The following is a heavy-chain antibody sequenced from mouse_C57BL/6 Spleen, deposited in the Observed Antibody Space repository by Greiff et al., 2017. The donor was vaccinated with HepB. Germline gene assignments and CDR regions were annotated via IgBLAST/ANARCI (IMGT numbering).Heavy chain of an antibody. V-gene: IGHV1-82*01. CDR1: GYAFSSSC. D-gene: IGHD1-1*01. CDR2: IYPGDGDT. J-gene: IGHJ1*03. Sequence: QVQLQQSGPELVKPGASVKISCKASGYAFSSSCMNWVKQRPGKGLEWIGRIYPGDGDTNYNGKFKGKATLTADKSSSTAYMQLSSLASEDSAVYFCARSDTTVEDWYFDGCRTGTTVNV. CDR3: ARSDTTVEDWYFDG.